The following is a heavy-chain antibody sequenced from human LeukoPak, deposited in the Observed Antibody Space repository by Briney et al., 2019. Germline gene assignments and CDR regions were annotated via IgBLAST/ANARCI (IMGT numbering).Heavy chain of an antibody. CDR1: GFTFSSYA. V-gene: IGHV3-30-3*01. CDR3: ARDPTYSGRYPYYFEY. Sequence: PGGSLRLSCAASGFTFSSYAVHWVRQAPGKGLEWVAIISPDGSNKYYADSVKGRFTISRDNSKNTLYLQMDSLRPEDTALYYCARDPTYSGRYPYYFEYWGQGTLVTVSS. D-gene: IGHD1-26*01. CDR2: ISPDGSNK. J-gene: IGHJ4*02.